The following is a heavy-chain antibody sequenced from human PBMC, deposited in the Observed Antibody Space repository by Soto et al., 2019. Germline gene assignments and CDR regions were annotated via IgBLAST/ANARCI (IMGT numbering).Heavy chain of an antibody. Sequence: SVKVSCKASGFTFTSSAVQWVRQARGQRLAWIGWIVVGSGNTNYAQKFQERVTITRDMSTSTAYMELSSLRSEDTAVYYCAAPPSTRGYSYGDYYYYGMDVWGQGTTVTVSS. J-gene: IGHJ6*02. CDR3: AAPPSTRGYSYGDYYYYGMDV. V-gene: IGHV1-58*01. CDR1: GFTFTSSA. CDR2: IVVGSGNT. D-gene: IGHD5-18*01.